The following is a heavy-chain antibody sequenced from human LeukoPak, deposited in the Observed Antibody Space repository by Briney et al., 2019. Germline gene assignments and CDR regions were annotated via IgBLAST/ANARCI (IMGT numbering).Heavy chain of an antibody. D-gene: IGHD1-26*01. Sequence: SETLSLTCSVAGVSISTYYWIWIRQPPAKGLEWMGFFSYSGSTKYNPSLKSRVTMSVDTSKNQFSLKLSSVTAADTAVYYCARMYSGTSYYFDYWGQGTLVTVSS. CDR3: ARMYSGTSYYFDY. CDR1: GVSISTYY. J-gene: IGHJ4*02. V-gene: IGHV4-59*01. CDR2: FSYSGST.